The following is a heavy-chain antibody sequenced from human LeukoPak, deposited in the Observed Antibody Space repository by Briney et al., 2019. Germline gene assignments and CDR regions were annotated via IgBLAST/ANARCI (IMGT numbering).Heavy chain of an antibody. Sequence: GGSLRLSCAASAFTFSNYWMSWVRQAPGKGPEWVANIKEDGGEINYMHSVKGRFTISRDNSKNSLYLKMNRLRAEDTAVYYCARDRGYSTFDYWGQGTLATVSS. V-gene: IGHV3-7*01. CDR3: ARDRGYSTFDY. J-gene: IGHJ4*02. CDR1: AFTFSNYW. CDR2: IKEDGGEI. D-gene: IGHD4-23*01.